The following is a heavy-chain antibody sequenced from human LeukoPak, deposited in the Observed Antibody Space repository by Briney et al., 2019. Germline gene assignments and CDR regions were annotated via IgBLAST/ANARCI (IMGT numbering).Heavy chain of an antibody. J-gene: IGHJ3*02. Sequence: GGSLRLSCAASDIIVMSNYMTWVRQAPGKGLEWVSVIYNDGSAYYADSVRGRFTISRDTSKNTVYLQMNSLRAQDTAGYHCAIRGGPGSLNAFDIWGEGAMVTVSS. V-gene: IGHV3-53*01. CDR2: IYNDGSA. CDR1: DIIVMSNY. D-gene: IGHD3-16*01. CDR3: AIRGGPGSLNAFDI.